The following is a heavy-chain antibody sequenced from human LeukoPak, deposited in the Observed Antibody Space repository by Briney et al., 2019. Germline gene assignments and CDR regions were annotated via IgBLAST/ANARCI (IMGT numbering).Heavy chain of an antibody. CDR3: AKVQEMDTILPPFHY. D-gene: IGHD5-24*01. J-gene: IGHJ4*02. CDR1: GFTFSNYA. V-gene: IGHV3-23*01. Sequence: PGGSLRLSCAASGFTFSNYAMSWVRQVPGKGLEWVSAISGSGGNTFYADSVKGRFTISRDNSKNTLHLQVNSLRAADTAIYYCAKVQEMDTILPPFHYWGQGTLVTVSS. CDR2: ISGSGGNT.